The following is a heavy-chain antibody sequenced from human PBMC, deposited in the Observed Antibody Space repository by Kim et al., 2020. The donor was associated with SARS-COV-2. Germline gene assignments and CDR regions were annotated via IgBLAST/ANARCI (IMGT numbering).Heavy chain of an antibody. D-gene: IGHD5-18*01. CDR1: GGSVSSGSYY. V-gene: IGHV4-61*01. J-gene: IGHJ4*02. Sequence: SETLSLTCTVSGGSVSSGSYYWSWIRQPPGKGLEWIGYIYYTGSTNYNPSLKSRVTISVDTSNNQFSLKLSSVTAADTAVYYCARSTPPLWSPFDYWGQG. CDR3: ARSTPPLWSPFDY. CDR2: IYYTGST.